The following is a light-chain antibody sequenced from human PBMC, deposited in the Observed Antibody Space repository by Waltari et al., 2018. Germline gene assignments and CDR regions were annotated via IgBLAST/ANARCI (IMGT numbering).Light chain of an antibody. CDR3: SSSTGYSLV. CDR2: DVS. V-gene: IGLV2-14*03. Sequence: QSALTQTASVSGSPGQSITISCTSASGDFGSSTSVFWYPQHPGRAPKLLTSDVSDRPSGISNRFSASKSGNTASLAISNLQADDEADYYCSSSTGYSLVFGGGTKLTVL. J-gene: IGLJ2*01. CDR1: SGDFGSSTS.